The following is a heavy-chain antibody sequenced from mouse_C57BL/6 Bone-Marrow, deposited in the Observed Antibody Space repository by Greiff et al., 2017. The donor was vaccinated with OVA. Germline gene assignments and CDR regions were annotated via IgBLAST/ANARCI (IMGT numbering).Heavy chain of an antibody. J-gene: IGHJ3*01. D-gene: IGHD4-1*01. Sequence: QVQLQQPGAELVMPGASVKLSCKASGYTFTSYWMHWVKQRPGQGLEWIGEIDPSDSYTNYNQKFKGKSTLTVDKSSSTAYMQLSSLTSEDSAVYYCASLGAWFAYWGQGTLVTVSA. CDR2: IDPSDSYT. V-gene: IGHV1-69*01. CDR1: GYTFTSYW. CDR3: ASLGAWFAY.